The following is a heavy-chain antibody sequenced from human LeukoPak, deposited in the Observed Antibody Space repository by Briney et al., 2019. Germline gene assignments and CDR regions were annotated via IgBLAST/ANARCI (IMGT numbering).Heavy chain of an antibody. CDR1: GYTFTTYG. V-gene: IGHV1-18*01. D-gene: IGHD3-9*01. J-gene: IGHJ4*02. Sequence: ASVKVSCKASGYTFTTYGLSWVRQAPGQGLEWLGWISTYDDNIKYAQSLQGRLTLTIDTSTSTAYMELRSLTSDDTAAYYCARETYSNILTGTDYWGPGTLVTVSS. CDR2: ISTYDDNI. CDR3: ARETYSNILTGTDY.